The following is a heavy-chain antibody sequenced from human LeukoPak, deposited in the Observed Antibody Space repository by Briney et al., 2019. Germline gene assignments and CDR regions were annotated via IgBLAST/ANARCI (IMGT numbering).Heavy chain of an antibody. Sequence: SETLSLTCAVSGGSISSSNWWSWVRQPPGKGLEWIGEIYHSGSTNYNPSLKSRVTISVDKSKNQFSLKLSSVTAADTAVYYCARKGYSSSWYLDYWGQGTLVTVSS. CDR3: ARKGYSSSWYLDY. CDR1: GGSISSSNW. J-gene: IGHJ4*02. CDR2: IYHSGST. D-gene: IGHD6-13*01. V-gene: IGHV4-4*02.